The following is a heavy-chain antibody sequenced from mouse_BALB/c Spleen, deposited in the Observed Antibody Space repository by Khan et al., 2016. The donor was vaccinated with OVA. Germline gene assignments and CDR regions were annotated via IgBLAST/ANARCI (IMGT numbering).Heavy chain of an antibody. CDR2: INPSTDYT. J-gene: IGHJ3*01. CDR1: GYTFTSYW. Sequence: QVQLKQSGAELAKPGASVKMSCKASGYTFTSYWMHWVKQRPGQGLEWIGYINPSTDYTVYNQKFKDKATLTADKSSSTDYMQLTSLTSEDSAVYYCVNHGSSSAWFTYWGQGTLVTVFA. D-gene: IGHD1-1*01. V-gene: IGHV1-7*01. CDR3: VNHGSSSAWFTY.